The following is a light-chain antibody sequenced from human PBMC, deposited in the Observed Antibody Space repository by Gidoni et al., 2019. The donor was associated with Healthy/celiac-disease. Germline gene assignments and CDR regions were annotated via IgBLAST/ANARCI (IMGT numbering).Light chain of an antibody. CDR3: QQSDSTPRT. CDR1: QSIISY. CDR2: AES. V-gene: IGKV1-39*01. Sequence: IQLTQSPSSLSASVGDRGTITCRASQSIISYLNWYQQKPGKAPKLLSYAESSLQSGVPSRFSGSGSGTDFTLTISSLQPEDFATYYCQQSDSTPRTFGQGTKVEIK. J-gene: IGKJ1*01.